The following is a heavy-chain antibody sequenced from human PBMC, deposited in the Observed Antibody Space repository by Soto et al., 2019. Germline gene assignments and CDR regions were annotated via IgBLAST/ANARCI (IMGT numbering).Heavy chain of an antibody. CDR1: GFTFNNYG. CDR2: ILSDASNK. V-gene: IGHV3-30*18. D-gene: IGHD1-26*01. CDR3: AKAAGGSTRSDY. Sequence: QVQLVESGGGVVQPGRSLRLSCAASGFTFNNYGMHWVRQAPGKGLEWVAFILSDASNKHYADSVKGRFTISRDDSKNTVYLEMNSLSGGDTDVYYCAKAAGGSTRSDYWGQGTLVTVSS. J-gene: IGHJ4*02.